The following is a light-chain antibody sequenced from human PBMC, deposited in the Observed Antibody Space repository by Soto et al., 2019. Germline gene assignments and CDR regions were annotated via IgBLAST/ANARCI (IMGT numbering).Light chain of an antibody. Sequence: EIVMTQSPATLSVSPGERVTLSCRASQSVRSNLAWYQQKPGQAPRLLISGASTRATDIPARFSGSGSGTEFTLTISSLQSEDFAVYHCQQYKNWQGTFGQGNKVEIK. CDR2: GAS. J-gene: IGKJ1*01. CDR3: QQYKNWQGT. CDR1: QSVRSN. V-gene: IGKV3-15*01.